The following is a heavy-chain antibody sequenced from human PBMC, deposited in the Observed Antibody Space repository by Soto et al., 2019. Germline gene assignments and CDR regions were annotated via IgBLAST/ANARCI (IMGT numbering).Heavy chain of an antibody. CDR3: SRAGILTTPYYFDY. Sequence: PGGSLRLSCAASGFTFSDHYMDRVRQAPGKGLEWVGRIRNKANSYTTEYAASVKGRFTISRDDSQSSLYLQMNSLKTEDTAVYYCSRAGILTTPYYFDYWGQGTLVTVSS. CDR2: IRNKANSYTT. V-gene: IGHV3-72*01. CDR1: GFTFSDHY. D-gene: IGHD4-4*01. J-gene: IGHJ4*02.